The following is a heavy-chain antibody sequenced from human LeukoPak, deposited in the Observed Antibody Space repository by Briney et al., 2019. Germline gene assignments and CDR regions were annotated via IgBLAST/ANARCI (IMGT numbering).Heavy chain of an antibody. CDR3: ARMGFPYYDIFTGQDWFDP. CDR1: GGSISSGSYY. D-gene: IGHD3-9*01. Sequence: PSQTLSLTCTVSGGSISSGSYYWSWIRQPAGKGLEWIGRIYTSGSTNYNPSLKSRVTISVDTSKNQFSLKLSSVTAADTAVYYCARMGFPYYDIFTGQDWFDPWGPGTLVTVSS. J-gene: IGHJ5*02. V-gene: IGHV4-61*02. CDR2: IYTSGST.